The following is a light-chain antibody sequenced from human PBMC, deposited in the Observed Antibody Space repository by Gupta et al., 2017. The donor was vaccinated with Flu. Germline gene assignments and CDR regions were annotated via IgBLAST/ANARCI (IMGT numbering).Light chain of an antibody. CDR3: ASWDDSLNAWV. CDR1: SSNIGRNT. Sequence: QSLLPPPPSPSGTPGPRVTISCSGSSSNIGRNTVNWYQQLPGTAPQLLIYYNDQRSSGVPDRFSGSKSGTSASLAISGLQSEDEADYYCASWDDSLNAWVFGGGTKVTVL. CDR2: YND. J-gene: IGLJ3*02. V-gene: IGLV1-44*01.